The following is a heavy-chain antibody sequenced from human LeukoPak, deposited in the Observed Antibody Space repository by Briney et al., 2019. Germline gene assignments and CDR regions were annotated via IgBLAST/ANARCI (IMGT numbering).Heavy chain of an antibody. CDR1: GFIFSDHY. V-gene: IGHV3-72*01. CDR2: IRNKANGYTT. J-gene: IGHJ4*02. CDR3: SKTYRRRWYRNYFDL. Sequence: GGSLRLSCAASGFIFSDHYMDWVRQAPGKGLEWVGRIRNKANGYTTGYAASVKGRFTISRDDSKNSLYLQMNSLKTEDTAVYFLSKTYRRRWYRNYFDLLGQGTLVTVSS. D-gene: IGHD6-13*01.